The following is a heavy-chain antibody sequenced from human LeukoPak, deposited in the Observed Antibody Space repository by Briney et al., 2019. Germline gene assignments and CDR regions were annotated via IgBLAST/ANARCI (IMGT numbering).Heavy chain of an antibody. J-gene: IGHJ4*02. V-gene: IGHV4-39*01. CDR3: ARHAGDSSLYYFDY. CDR2: IYYSGST. CDR1: GGSISSSSYY. Sequence: SETLSLTCTVSGGSISSSSYYWGWIRQPPGKGLEWIGSIYYSGSTYYNPSLESRVTISVDTSKNQFSLKLSSVTAADTAVYYCARHAGDSSLYYFDYWGQGTLVTVSS. D-gene: IGHD6-19*01.